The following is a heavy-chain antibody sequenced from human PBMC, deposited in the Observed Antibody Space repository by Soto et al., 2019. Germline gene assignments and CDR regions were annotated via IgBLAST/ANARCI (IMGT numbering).Heavy chain of an antibody. V-gene: IGHV1-46*04. CDR1: GYTVTNYY. Sequence: GASVKVSCKASGYTVTNYYMHWVRQAPGQGLEWMGIINPIGDDTTYAQKLQGRVTMTGDASTSTVYMELSSLRSEDTAVYYCARGPRPFYYDSSGYLFDYWGQGTLVTVSS. D-gene: IGHD3-22*01. CDR3: ARGPRPFYYDSSGYLFDY. CDR2: INPIGDDT. J-gene: IGHJ4*02.